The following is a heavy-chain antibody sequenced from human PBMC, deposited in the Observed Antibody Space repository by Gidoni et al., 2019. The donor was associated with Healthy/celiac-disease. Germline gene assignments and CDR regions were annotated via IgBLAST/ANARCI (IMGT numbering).Heavy chain of an antibody. CDR3: ARSFLVGGAGDI. CDR1: GYSFTSYW. V-gene: IGHV5-51*01. Sequence: EVQLVQSGAEVKKPGESLKICCQGYGYSFTSYWIGLVRQMPGKGRDWMGIIYPGDSDTRYSPSFQGQVTISADNSISTAYLQWSSLKASDTAMYYCARSFLVGGAGDIWGQGTMVTVSS. D-gene: IGHD2-15*01. CDR2: IYPGDSDT. J-gene: IGHJ3*02.